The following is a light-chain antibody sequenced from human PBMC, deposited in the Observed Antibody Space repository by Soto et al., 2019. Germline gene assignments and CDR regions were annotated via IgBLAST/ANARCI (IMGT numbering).Light chain of an antibody. CDR3: QQGNSFPLT. CDR1: QGISSS. CDR2: AAS. J-gene: IGKJ4*01. V-gene: IGKV1-12*01. Sequence: DIQMTQSPSSVSASVGDRVTITCRASQGISSSLAWYQLTPGIAPKLLIYAASSLQSGVPSRFSGSGSGTDFTLTISSLQPEDFATYYCQQGNSFPLTFGGGTKVEIK.